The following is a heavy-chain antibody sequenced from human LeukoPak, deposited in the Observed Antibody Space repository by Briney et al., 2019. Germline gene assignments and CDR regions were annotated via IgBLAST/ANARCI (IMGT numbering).Heavy chain of an antibody. Sequence: SVKVSCKASGGTFSSYAISWERQAPGQGLEWMGGIIPIFGTANYAQKFQGRVTITADKSTSTAYMELSSLRSEDTAVYYCARDDSSQALDYWGQGTLVTVSS. CDR1: GGTFSSYA. CDR2: IIPIFGTA. V-gene: IGHV1-69*06. CDR3: ARDDSSQALDY. D-gene: IGHD6-19*01. J-gene: IGHJ4*02.